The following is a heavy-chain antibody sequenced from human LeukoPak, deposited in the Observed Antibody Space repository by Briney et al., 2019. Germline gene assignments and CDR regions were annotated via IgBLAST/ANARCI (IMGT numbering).Heavy chain of an antibody. V-gene: IGHV3-11*01. CDR2: ISSSGSTI. CDR3: ARDATYYYGSGSYYGY. D-gene: IGHD3-10*01. Sequence: GGSLRLSCAASGFTFSDYYMSWIRQAPGKGLEWVSSISSSGSTIYYADSVKGRFTISRDNAKNSLYLQMNSLRAEDTAVYYCARDATYYYGSGSYYGYWGQGTLVTVSS. CDR1: GFTFSDYY. J-gene: IGHJ4*02.